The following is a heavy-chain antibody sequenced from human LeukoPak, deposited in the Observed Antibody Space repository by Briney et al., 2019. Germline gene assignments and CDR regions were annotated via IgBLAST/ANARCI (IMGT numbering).Heavy chain of an antibody. CDR1: GFTFTTYN. CDR2: IRGSSNYV. D-gene: IGHD5-12*01. CDR3: ARLDISAWFSDY. V-gene: IGHV3-21*01. J-gene: IGHJ4*02. Sequence: PGGSLRPSCAASGFTFTTYNMIWVRQAPGKGLEWVSSIRGSSNYVHYADSVRGRFTISRDNAKNSLYLQMNSLRAEDTAVYYCARLDISAWFSDYWGQGTLVTVSS.